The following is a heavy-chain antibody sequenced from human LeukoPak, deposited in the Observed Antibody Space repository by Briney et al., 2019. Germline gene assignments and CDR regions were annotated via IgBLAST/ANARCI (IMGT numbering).Heavy chain of an antibody. CDR1: GFTFSSYA. D-gene: IGHD2-2*02. V-gene: IGHV3-23*01. Sequence: PGGSLRLSCAASGFTFSSYAMSWVRQAPGKGLEWVSAISGSGGSTYYADSVKGRFTISRDNSKNTLYLQMNSLRAEDTAVYYCASQIIGYCSSTSCYTADYWGQGTLVTVSS. J-gene: IGHJ4*02. CDR3: ASQIIGYCSSTSCYTADY. CDR2: ISGSGGST.